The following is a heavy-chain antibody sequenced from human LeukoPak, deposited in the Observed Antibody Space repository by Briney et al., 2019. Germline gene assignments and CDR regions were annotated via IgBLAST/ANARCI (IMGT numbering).Heavy chain of an antibody. CDR2: IYHSGST. CDR1: GGSISSGGYY. V-gene: IGHV4-30-2*01. CDR3: ARASLVGSGSRYYYYYMDV. Sequence: PSETLSLTCTVYGGSISSGGYYWSWIRQPPGKGLEWIGYIYHSGSTYYNPSLKSRVTIAVDRSQNQFSLKLSSVTAADTAVYYCARASLVGSGSRYYYYYMDVWGKGTTVTVSS. J-gene: IGHJ6*03. D-gene: IGHD3-10*01.